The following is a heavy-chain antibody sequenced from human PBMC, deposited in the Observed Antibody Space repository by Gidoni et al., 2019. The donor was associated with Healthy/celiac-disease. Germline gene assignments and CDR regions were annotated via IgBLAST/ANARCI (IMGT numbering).Heavy chain of an antibody. Sequence: QVQLVPSGAAVKKPGASVKVSCKASGYTFPSHGISWVRQAPGQGLEWMGWISAYNGNTNYAQKLQGRVTMTTDTSTSTAYMELRSLRSDDTAVYYCARRRVPHYYDSSGYIDYWGQGTLVTVSS. V-gene: IGHV1-18*01. CDR3: ARRRVPHYYDSSGYIDY. D-gene: IGHD3-22*01. CDR1: GYTFPSHG. CDR2: ISAYNGNT. J-gene: IGHJ4*02.